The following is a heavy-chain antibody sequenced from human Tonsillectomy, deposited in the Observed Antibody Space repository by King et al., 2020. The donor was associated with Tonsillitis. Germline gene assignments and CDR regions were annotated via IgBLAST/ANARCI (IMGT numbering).Heavy chain of an antibody. CDR1: GLTFHTAW. CDR3: AATARVVNGDEPIEY. Sequence: VQLVESGGGLVKPGESLRLPCAASGLTFHTAWMHWVRQTPGKGLDWLGRSKSTADAGTADYVAPVNGRLTFSRDDLKREFYVQITGLKAEDTAVYFCAATARVVNGDEPIEYWGQGTLVTVSA. V-gene: IGHV3-15*01. CDR2: SKSTADAGTA. J-gene: IGHJ4*02. D-gene: IGHD2-21*02.